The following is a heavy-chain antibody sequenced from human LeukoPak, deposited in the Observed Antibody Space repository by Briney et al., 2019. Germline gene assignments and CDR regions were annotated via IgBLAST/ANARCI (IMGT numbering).Heavy chain of an antibody. Sequence: GRSLRLACAASESSFSLHGMHWVRQAPGKGLEWVAVIWSDGRNKYYADSVKGRFTISRDSSKNTLYLQMNSLSTEDTAVYYCAREVADTSSLDYWGQGTLVTVSS. J-gene: IGHJ4*02. D-gene: IGHD2-2*01. CDR1: ESSFSLHG. CDR3: AREVADTSSLDY. CDR2: IWSDGRNK. V-gene: IGHV3-33*01.